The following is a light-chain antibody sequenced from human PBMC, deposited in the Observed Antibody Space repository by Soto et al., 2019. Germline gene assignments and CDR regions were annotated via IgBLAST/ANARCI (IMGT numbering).Light chain of an antibody. J-gene: IGKJ2*01. CDR1: QSISTE. Sequence: EIVMTQSPATLSVSPGERATLSCRASQSISTELAWYQQKPGQPPRLLIYSASTRPTGVPARFTGSGSGSEFTLTISGLQSEDFAVSYCQQGHNWPLTFGQGTRLEI. CDR2: SAS. V-gene: IGKV3-15*01. CDR3: QQGHNWPLT.